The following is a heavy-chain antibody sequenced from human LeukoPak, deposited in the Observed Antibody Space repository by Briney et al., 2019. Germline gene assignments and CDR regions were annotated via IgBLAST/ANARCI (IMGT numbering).Heavy chain of an antibody. CDR1: GGTFSSYA. Sequence: SVKVSCKASGGTFSSYAISWVRQAPGQGLEWMGRIIPILGIANYAQKFQGGVTITADKSTSTAYMELSSLRSEDTAVYYCARSGSRWELLNWFDPWGQGTLVTVSS. CDR2: IIPILGIA. D-gene: IGHD1-26*01. J-gene: IGHJ5*02. V-gene: IGHV1-69*04. CDR3: ARSGSRWELLNWFDP.